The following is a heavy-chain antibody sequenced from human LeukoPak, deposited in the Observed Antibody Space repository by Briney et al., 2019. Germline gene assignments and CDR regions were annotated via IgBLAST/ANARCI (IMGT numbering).Heavy chain of an antibody. CDR3: ARSLGATRYNLKYYFYYGLDV. V-gene: IGHV4-4*02. CDR2: ISRTGTS. CDR1: GGSISSTNW. D-gene: IGHD1-26*01. Sequence: SETLSLTCVVSGGSISSTNWWNWVRQPPGKGLEWIGEISRTGTSNSNPSLESRLTISLDTSNNQFSLRLGSVTAADTAVYYCARSLGATRYNLKYYFYYGLDVWGQGTTVTVSS. J-gene: IGHJ6*02.